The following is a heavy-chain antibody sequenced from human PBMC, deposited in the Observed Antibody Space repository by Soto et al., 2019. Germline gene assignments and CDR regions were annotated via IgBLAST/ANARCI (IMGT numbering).Heavy chain of an antibody. D-gene: IGHD4-17*01. CDR3: ARAREGAYGDYRADY. V-gene: IGHV1-2*02. J-gene: IGHJ4*02. Sequence: ASVKVSCKASGYTFTGYYMHWVRQAPGQGLEWMGWINPNSGGTNYAQKFQDRVTMTRDTSISTAYMELSRLRSDDTAVYYCARAREGAYGDYRADYWGQGTLVTVSS. CDR2: INPNSGGT. CDR1: GYTFTGYY.